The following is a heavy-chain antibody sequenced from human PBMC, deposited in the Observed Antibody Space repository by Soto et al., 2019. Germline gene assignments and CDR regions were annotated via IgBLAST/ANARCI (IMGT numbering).Heavy chain of an antibody. CDR1: GFSLSTSGVG. Sequence: QITLKESGPTLVKPTQTLTLTCTFSGFSLSTSGVGVGWIRQPPGKALEWLALIYWDDDKRYSPSLKSRLTITEDTSKIQVVLTMTNMDPVDTATYYCAHRQRTVYFDYWGQGTLVTVSS. CDR3: AHRQRTVYFDY. V-gene: IGHV2-5*02. J-gene: IGHJ4*02. CDR2: IYWDDDK. D-gene: IGHD4-17*01.